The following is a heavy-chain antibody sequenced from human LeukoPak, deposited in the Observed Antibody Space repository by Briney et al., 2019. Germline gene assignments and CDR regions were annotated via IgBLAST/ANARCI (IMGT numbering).Heavy chain of an antibody. J-gene: IGHJ5*02. D-gene: IGHD6-13*01. CDR3: ARGAWYGIS. Sequence: GGSLRLSCAASGFTFSDYWMTWVRQAPGKGLERLATIKKDGSEKYYVDSVKGRFTISRDNAKNSLDLQMNSLRAEDTAVYYCARGAWYGISWGQGLWSPSPQ. CDR2: IKKDGSEK. V-gene: IGHV3-7*01. CDR1: GFTFSDYW.